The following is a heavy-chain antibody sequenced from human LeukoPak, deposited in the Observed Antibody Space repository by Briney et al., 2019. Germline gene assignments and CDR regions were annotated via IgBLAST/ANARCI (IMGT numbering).Heavy chain of an antibody. V-gene: IGHV3-7*03. J-gene: IGHJ4*02. CDR2: INPDGRDT. D-gene: IGHD1-26*01. Sequence: PGGSLRLSCVVSGFTFNSCWMNWVRQAPGKGLEWVAHINPDGRDTYYVDSVKGRFTISRDNAKNSLYLQMNSLRAEDTAVYYCVRDQRIVGATMIDYWGQGTLVTVSS. CDR1: GFTFNSCW. CDR3: VRDQRIVGATMIDY.